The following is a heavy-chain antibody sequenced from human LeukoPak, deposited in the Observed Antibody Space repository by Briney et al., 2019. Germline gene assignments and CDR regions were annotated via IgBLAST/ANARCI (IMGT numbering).Heavy chain of an antibody. CDR1: GYRFTSYW. J-gene: IGHJ4*02. CDR3: ARLGDGYNTAPYYFDY. V-gene: IGHV5-51*01. CDR2: IYPADSDT. D-gene: IGHD5-24*01. Sequence: GESLQISCKGSGYRFTSYWIGWVRQLPGKGLEWMGIIYPADSDTRYSPSFQGQVTISADKPISTAYLQWSSLKASDTAMYYCARLGDGYNTAPYYFDYWGQGTLVTVSS.